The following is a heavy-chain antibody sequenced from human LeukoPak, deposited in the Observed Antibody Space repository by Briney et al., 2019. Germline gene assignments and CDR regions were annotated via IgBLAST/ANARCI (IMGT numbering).Heavy chain of an antibody. CDR1: GFSFSSYS. Sequence: PGGSLRLSCTASGFSFSSYSMSWVRQPPGKGLEWISAINDDVTYYRDSVKGRFTVSRDNSRNTLYLQLNSLRAEDTAVYYCAKELKWLVRGLAHFDYWGQGTLVTVSS. CDR3: AKELKWLVRGLAHFDY. V-gene: IGHV3-23*01. D-gene: IGHD6-19*01. CDR2: INDDVT. J-gene: IGHJ4*02.